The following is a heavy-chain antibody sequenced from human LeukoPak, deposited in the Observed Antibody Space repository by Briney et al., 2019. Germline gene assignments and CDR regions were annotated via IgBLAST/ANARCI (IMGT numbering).Heavy chain of an antibody. V-gene: IGHV3-23*01. CDR2: ISGSGGNA. CDR3: AKDRDSYSYYYGMDV. J-gene: IGHJ6*02. CDR1: GFTFSSYA. D-gene: IGHD5-18*01. Sequence: GGSLRLSCAASGFTFSSYAMSWVRQAPGKGLEWVSGISGSGGNAYYADSVKGRFAISRDNSKNTLYLQMNSLRAEDTAVYYCAKDRDSYSYYYGMDVWGQGTTVTVSS.